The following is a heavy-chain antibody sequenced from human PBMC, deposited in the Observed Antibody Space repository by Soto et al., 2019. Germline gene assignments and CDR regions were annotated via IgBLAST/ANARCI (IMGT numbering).Heavy chain of an antibody. J-gene: IGHJ4*02. CDR1: GDSISTSSW. CDR3: ARSVAGSLDY. V-gene: IGHV4-4*02. Sequence: QVQLQESGPGLVKPSGTLSLTCAVSGDSISTSSWWSWVRRPPGKGLEWMGEIYYSGSTNYNPSLKSRVTISVDKSKNQFSLRLTSVTAADTAVYYCARSVAGSLDYWGQGTLVTVSS. D-gene: IGHD6-19*01. CDR2: IYYSGST.